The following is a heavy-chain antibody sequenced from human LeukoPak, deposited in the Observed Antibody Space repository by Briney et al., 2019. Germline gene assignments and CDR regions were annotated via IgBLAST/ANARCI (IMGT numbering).Heavy chain of an antibody. CDR2: IYYSGST. CDR1: GGSISSGGYY. J-gene: IGHJ4*02. D-gene: IGHD3-3*01. V-gene: IGHV4-31*03. Sequence: SETLSLTCTVSGGSISSGGYYWSWIRQHPGRGLEWIGYIYYSGSTYYNPSLKSRVTISVDTSKNQFSLKLSSVTAADTAVYYCARAGGFFSPFGYWGQGTLVTVSS. CDR3: ARAGGFFSPFGY.